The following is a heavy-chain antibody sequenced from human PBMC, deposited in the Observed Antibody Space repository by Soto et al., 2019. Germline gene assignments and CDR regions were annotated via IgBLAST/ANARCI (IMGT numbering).Heavy chain of an antibody. J-gene: IGHJ5*02. Sequence: PVGSLRLSCAASGFTFDDYAMHWVRQAPGKGLEWVSGISWNSGSIGYADSVKGRFTISRDNAKNSLYLQMNSLRAEDTALYYCAKLGIQLRLSGHRNNGFDPGGQGARVTVSS. CDR2: ISWNSGSI. V-gene: IGHV3-9*01. CDR3: AKLGIQLRLSGHRNNGFDP. D-gene: IGHD5-18*01. CDR1: GFTFDDYA.